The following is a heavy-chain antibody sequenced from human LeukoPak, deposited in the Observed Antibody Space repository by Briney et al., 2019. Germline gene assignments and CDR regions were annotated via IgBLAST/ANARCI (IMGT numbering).Heavy chain of an antibody. J-gene: IGHJ4*02. CDR1: RGSISSGSYY. D-gene: IGHD3-9*01. CDR3: ARVSYNYDILTGYYEHRIDY. Sequence: PSETLSLTCTVSRGSISSGSYYWSWIRQPAGKGLEWIGRIYTRGSTNYNPSLKSRVNISVDTSKNQFSLKLSSVTAADTAVYYCARVSYNYDILTGYYEHRIDYWGQGTLVTVSS. V-gene: IGHV4-61*02. CDR2: IYTRGST.